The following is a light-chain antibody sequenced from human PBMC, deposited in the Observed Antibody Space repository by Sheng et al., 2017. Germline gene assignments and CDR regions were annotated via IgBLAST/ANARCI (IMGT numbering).Light chain of an antibody. CDR2: GST. Sequence: QSVLTQPPSVSGAPGQRVTISCTGSSSNIGAGYDVQWYQQFPGTAPKLLIYGSTKRPSGVLDRISGSKSGPSASLAITGLQAEDEAEYYCQSYDSSLSGSSYLFGTGTKVTVL. J-gene: IGLJ1*01. CDR1: SSNIGAGYD. CDR3: QSYDSSLSGSSYL. V-gene: IGLV1-40*01.